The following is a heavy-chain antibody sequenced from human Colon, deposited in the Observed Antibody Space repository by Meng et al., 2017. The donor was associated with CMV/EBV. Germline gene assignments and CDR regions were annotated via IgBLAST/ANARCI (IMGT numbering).Heavy chain of an antibody. CDR2: ISTSGGGK. J-gene: IGHJ6*02. Sequence: GGSLRLSCAASGFTFSDYYMTWIRQAPGKGLEWVSYISTSGGGKYYADSVKGRFTISRDNAKNSLYLQMNSLRAEDTAVYYCAGKGWFNYYYYGMDVWGQGTTVTVSS. V-gene: IGHV3-11*04. CDR1: GFTFSDYY. CDR3: AGKGWFNYYYYGMDV. D-gene: IGHD3-10*01.